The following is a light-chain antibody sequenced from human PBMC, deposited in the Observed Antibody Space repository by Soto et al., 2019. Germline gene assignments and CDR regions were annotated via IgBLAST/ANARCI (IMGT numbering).Light chain of an antibody. J-gene: IGKJ1*01. CDR1: QSISNH. CDR2: AAS. CDR3: QHYNSYSEA. Sequence: DIQMTQSPSSLSASVADRVIITCRASQSISNHLNWYQQKPGKAPKLLIYAASTLQSGVPSRFSGSGSGTEFTLTISSLQPDEFATYYCQHYNSYSEAVGQGTKVDIK. V-gene: IGKV1-39*01.